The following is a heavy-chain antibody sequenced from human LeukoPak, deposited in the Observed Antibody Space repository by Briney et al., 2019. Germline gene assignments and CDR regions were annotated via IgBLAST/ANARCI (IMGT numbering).Heavy chain of an antibody. J-gene: IGHJ4*02. D-gene: IGHD6-19*01. CDR2: ISGSGGST. CDR3: AKDLYSSGWYLNYFDY. CDR1: GFTFSSYA. Sequence: PGGSLRLSCAASGFTFSSYAMSWVRQAPGKGLEWVSAISGSGGSTYYADSVKGRLTISRDNSKNTLYLQMNSLRAEDTAVYYCAKDLYSSGWYLNYFDYWGQGTLVTVSS. V-gene: IGHV3-23*01.